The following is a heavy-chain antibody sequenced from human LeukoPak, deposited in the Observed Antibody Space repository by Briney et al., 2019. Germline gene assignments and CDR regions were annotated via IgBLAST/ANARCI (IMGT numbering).Heavy chain of an antibody. CDR2: INHSGST. J-gene: IGHJ4*02. CDR1: GDSFSGYY. CDR3: ARAYYDFWSGYYTGFAY. D-gene: IGHD3-3*01. Sequence: SESLALTCAVDGDSFSGYYWSWIRQPPGKGLEWPGEINHSGSTNYNPSFKSRVTISVDTSKNQFSLKLSAVTAADTAVYYCARAYYDFWSGYYTGFAYWGQGTLVTVSS. V-gene: IGHV4-34*01.